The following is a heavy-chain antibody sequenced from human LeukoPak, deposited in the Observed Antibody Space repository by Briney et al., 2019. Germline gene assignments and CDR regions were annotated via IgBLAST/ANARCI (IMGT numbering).Heavy chain of an antibody. CDR1: GFIFSSYG. V-gene: IGHV3-30*18. D-gene: IGHD6-19*01. CDR3: AKVLSSGWYYFDY. CDR2: ISYDGSTK. J-gene: IGHJ4*02. Sequence: GGSLRLSCAASGFIFSSYGMHWVRQAPGKGLEWVAVISYDGSTKYYADSVKGRFTISRDNSKNTLYLQMNSLRAEDTAVYYCAKVLSSGWYYFDYWGQGTLVTVSS.